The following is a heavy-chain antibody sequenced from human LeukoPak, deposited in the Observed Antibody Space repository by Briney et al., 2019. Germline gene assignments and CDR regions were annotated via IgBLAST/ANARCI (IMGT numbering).Heavy chain of an antibody. V-gene: IGHV1-3*01. CDR3: ARDSTGVSYYFDY. Sequence: ASVKVSSKASGYTFTSYAMHWVRQAPGQRLEWMGWINAGNGNTKYSQKFQGRVTITRDTSASTAYMELSSLRSEDTAVYYCARDSTGVSYYFDYWGQGTLVTVSS. CDR2: INAGNGNT. D-gene: IGHD7-27*01. CDR1: GYTFTSYA. J-gene: IGHJ4*02.